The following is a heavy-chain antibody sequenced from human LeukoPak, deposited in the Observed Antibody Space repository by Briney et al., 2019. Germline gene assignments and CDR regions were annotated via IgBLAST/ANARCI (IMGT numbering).Heavy chain of an antibody. CDR3: ARGPVDTAMVGGSYFDY. J-gene: IGHJ4*02. V-gene: IGHV3-23*01. CDR1: GFTFSSYA. D-gene: IGHD5-18*01. Sequence: PGGSLRLSCAASGFTFSSYAMSWVRQAPGKGLEWVSAISGSGGSTYYADSVKGRFTISRDNAKNSLYLQMNSLRAEDTAVYYCARGPVDTAMVGGSYFDYWGQGTLVTVSS. CDR2: ISGSGGST.